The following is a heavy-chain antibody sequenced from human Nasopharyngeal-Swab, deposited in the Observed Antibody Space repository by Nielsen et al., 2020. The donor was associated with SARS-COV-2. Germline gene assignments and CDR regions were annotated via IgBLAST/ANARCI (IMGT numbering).Heavy chain of an antibody. CDR3: ARAGGHSCGAFDI. J-gene: IGHJ3*02. D-gene: IGHD1-26*01. CDR1: GFTFSSYS. V-gene: IGHV3-21*01. Sequence: GESLKISCAASGFTFSSYSMNWVRQAPGKGLEWVSSISSSSSYIYYADSVKGRFTISRDNAKNSLYLQMNSLRAEDTAVYYCARAGGHSCGAFDIWGQGTMVTVSS. CDR2: ISSSSSYI.